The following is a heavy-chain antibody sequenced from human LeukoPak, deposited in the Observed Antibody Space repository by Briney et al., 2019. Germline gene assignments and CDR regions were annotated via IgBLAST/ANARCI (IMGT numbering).Heavy chain of an antibody. CDR1: DYSVSNSYY. V-gene: IGHV4-59*02. Sequence: SETQSLTCTVSDYSVSNSYYWGWIRQPPGKGLEWVGYIYYSGSTHYNPSLKSRVTISVDTSKNQFSLKLSSVTAADTALYYCVRYDSDGGAFDYWGRGTLVTVSS. CDR3: VRYDSDGGAFDY. D-gene: IGHD3-22*01. J-gene: IGHJ4*02. CDR2: IYYSGST.